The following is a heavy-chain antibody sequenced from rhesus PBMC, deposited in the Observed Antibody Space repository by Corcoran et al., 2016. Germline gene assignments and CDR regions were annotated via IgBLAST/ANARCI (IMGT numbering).Heavy chain of an antibody. CDR3: ARESSVIAAAGSFDY. J-gene: IGHJ4*01. CDR1: GGSIRDRYR. CDR2: IYSGSTST. V-gene: IGHV4S10*01. D-gene: IGHD6-31*01. Sequence: QVQLQESGPGVVKPSETLSLTCPVSGGSIRDRYRWRWVRPPPGQGLEWIANIYSGSTSTRYNPSLKSRVTISKDTSKNQISLKLSSVTAADTAVYFCARESSVIAAAGSFDYWGQGVLVTVSS.